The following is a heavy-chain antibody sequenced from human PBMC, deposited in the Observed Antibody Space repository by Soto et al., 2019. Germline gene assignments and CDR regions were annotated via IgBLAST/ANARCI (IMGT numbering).Heavy chain of an antibody. CDR2: ISSSSSTI. J-gene: IGHJ4*02. D-gene: IGHD6-19*01. CDR3: ASDSSGWSNYFDY. Sequence: EVQLVESGGGLVQPGGSLRLSCAASGFTFSSYSMNWVRQAPGKGLEWVSYISSSSSTIYYADSVKGRFTISRDNAKNSLYLQMNSLRAEDTAVYYCASDSSGWSNYFDYWGQGTLGTVS. V-gene: IGHV3-48*01. CDR1: GFTFSSYS.